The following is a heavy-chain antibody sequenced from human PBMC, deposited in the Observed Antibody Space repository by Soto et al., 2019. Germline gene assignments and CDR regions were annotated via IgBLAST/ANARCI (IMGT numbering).Heavy chain of an antibody. D-gene: IGHD6-13*01. Sequence: GSLRLSCVFSVFTFSDYYMSWLRQSPGKGLEWVSYIVTSSAYTKYADSVKGRFSISRDNAKNSLYLEMNSLRVEDTAVYYCARLRASGWYMGGYLDSWGQGTLVTVSS. J-gene: IGHJ4*02. CDR1: VFTFSDYY. CDR2: IVTSSAYT. V-gene: IGHV3-11*06. CDR3: ARLRASGWYMGGYLDS.